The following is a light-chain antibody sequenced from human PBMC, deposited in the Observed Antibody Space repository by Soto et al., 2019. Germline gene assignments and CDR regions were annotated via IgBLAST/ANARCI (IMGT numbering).Light chain of an antibody. CDR1: QSVSNNY. CDR2: GAS. J-gene: IGKJ1*01. CDR3: QQYGSSPTWT. Sequence: EIVLTQSPGTLSLSPGERATLSCRASQSVSNNYLAWYQQKPGQAPRLLIYGASNRATGIPDRFNGSGSGTDFTLTISRLEPEDFAVYYCQQYGSSPTWTFGQGTKV. V-gene: IGKV3-20*01.